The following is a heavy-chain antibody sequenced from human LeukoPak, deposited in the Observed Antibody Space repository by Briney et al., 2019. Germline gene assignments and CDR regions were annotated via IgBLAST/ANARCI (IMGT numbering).Heavy chain of an antibody. Sequence: PGGSLRLSCAASGFTFSSYGMHWVRQAPGKGLEWVAVISYDGSNKYYADSVKGRFTISRDNSKNTLYLQMNSLRAEDTAVYYCAKGLDCSSTSCLNSYWGLGTLVTVSS. CDR1: GFTFSSYG. J-gene: IGHJ4*02. D-gene: IGHD2-2*01. V-gene: IGHV3-30*18. CDR3: AKGLDCSSTSCLNSY. CDR2: ISYDGSNK.